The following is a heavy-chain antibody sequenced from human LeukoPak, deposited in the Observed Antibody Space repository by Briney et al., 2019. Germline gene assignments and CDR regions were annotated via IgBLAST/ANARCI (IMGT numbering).Heavy chain of an antibody. Sequence: PSQTLSLTCTVSGGSISSGGYYWGWIRQHPGKGLEWIGYIYYSGSTYYNPSLKSRVTISVDTSKNQFSLKLSSVTAADTAVYYCARGFLYILDYYDSSGYKKGGAFDIWGQGTMVTVSS. CDR2: IYYSGST. J-gene: IGHJ3*02. CDR1: GGSISSGGYY. CDR3: ARGFLYILDYYDSSGYKKGGAFDI. V-gene: IGHV4-31*03. D-gene: IGHD3-22*01.